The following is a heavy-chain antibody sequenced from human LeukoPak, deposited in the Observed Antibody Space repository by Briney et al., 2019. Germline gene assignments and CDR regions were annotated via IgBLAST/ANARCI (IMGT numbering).Heavy chain of an antibody. Sequence: ASVKVSCKASGYTFTSYGTGWVRQAPGQGLEWMGWISAYNGNTNYAQKLQGRVTMTTDTSTSTAYMELRSLRSDDTAVYYCARDHYYYYGMDVWGQGTTVTVSS. J-gene: IGHJ6*02. CDR1: GYTFTSYG. V-gene: IGHV1-18*01. CDR3: ARDHYYYYGMDV. CDR2: ISAYNGNT.